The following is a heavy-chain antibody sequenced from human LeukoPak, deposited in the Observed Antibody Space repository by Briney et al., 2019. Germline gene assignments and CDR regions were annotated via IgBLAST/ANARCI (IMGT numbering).Heavy chain of an antibody. Sequence: GGSLRLSCAASGFTFNSYWMHWVRQAPGKGLVWVARISTDGSSASYADSVKGRFTISRDNAKNSLYLQMNSLRAEDTAVYYCARARMVRGVIIGLFDYWGQGTLVTVSS. D-gene: IGHD3-10*01. CDR1: GFTFNSYW. V-gene: IGHV3-74*01. J-gene: IGHJ4*02. CDR3: ARARMVRGVIIGLFDY. CDR2: ISTDGSSA.